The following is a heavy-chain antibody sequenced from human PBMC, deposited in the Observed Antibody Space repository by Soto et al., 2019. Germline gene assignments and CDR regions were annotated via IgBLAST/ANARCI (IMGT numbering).Heavy chain of an antibody. CDR1: GGTFGDYD. V-gene: IGHV4-34*01. Sequence: SETLCLSRAVVGGTFGDYDGTWIRQPPGKGLEWIGEINHSGTTSYNPSLKSRLTISVDTSNNQFSLKLSSVTAADTAVYYCARKPIYHFFAGYYSVDYWGQGTLVTVSS. CDR3: ARKPIYHFFAGYYSVDY. J-gene: IGHJ4*02. CDR2: INHSGTT. D-gene: IGHD3-9*01.